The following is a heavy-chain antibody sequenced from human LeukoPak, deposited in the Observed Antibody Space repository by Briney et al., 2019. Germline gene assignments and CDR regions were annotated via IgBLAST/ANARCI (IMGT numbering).Heavy chain of an antibody. V-gene: IGHV1-69*05. Sequence: ASVKVSCKASGGTFSSYAISWVRQAPGQGLEWMGGIIPIFGTANYAQKFQGRVTITTDESTSTAYMELSSLRSEDTAVYYCARVLRFLEWNAFDIWGQGTMVTVSS. D-gene: IGHD3-3*01. CDR2: IIPIFGTA. CDR1: GGTFSSYA. J-gene: IGHJ3*02. CDR3: ARVLRFLEWNAFDI.